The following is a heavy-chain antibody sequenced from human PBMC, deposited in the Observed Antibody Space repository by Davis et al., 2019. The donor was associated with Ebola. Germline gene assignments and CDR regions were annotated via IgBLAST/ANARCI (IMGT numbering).Heavy chain of an antibody. J-gene: IGHJ3*02. CDR1: GYSFPNYY. Sequence: ASVKVSCKASGYSFPNYYMHWVRQAPGQGLEWMGMINPNDGRTIYAQKFQGRVTVTRDTYTTKVYMDLSSLRSEDTALYYCTTPGGQDSGYDVFDIWGQGTMVTVSS. CDR2: INPNDGRT. V-gene: IGHV1-46*03. CDR3: TTPGGQDSGYDVFDI. D-gene: IGHD5-12*01.